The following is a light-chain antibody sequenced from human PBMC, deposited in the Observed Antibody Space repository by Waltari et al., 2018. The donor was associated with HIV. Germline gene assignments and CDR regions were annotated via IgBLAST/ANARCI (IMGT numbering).Light chain of an antibody. CDR3: VLYMGGAWV. V-gene: IGLV8-61*01. CDR1: SDSVSTTHY. Sequence: QTVVTQAPSFSVSPGGTVTLTCGLRSDSVSTTHYASWYRQTPGQAPRTLIYSTNVRSSGVPDRFSGSILGNKAALTITGAQADDECHYYCVLYMGGAWVFGGGTKLTVL. J-gene: IGLJ3*02. CDR2: STN.